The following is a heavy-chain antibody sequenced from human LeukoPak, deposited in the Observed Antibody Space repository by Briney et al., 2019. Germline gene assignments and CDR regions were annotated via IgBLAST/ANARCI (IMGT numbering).Heavy chain of an antibody. D-gene: IGHD3-22*01. Sequence: GGSLRLSCVASGFSVSSNYMSWVRQAPGKGLEWVSVIYGGGSTYYADSVKGRFTISRDNSKNTLYLQMNSLRAEDTAVYYCARDKGFNYYDTSGYYYGGGAFDIWGQGTMVTVSS. CDR1: GFSVSSNY. CDR3: ARDKGFNYYDTSGYYYGGGAFDI. CDR2: IYGGGST. J-gene: IGHJ3*02. V-gene: IGHV3-53*01.